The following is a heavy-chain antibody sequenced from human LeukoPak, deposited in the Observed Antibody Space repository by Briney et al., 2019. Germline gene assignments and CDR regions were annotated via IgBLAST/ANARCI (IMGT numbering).Heavy chain of an antibody. J-gene: IGHJ6*03. V-gene: IGHV3-7*01. CDR1: GFTFSSYW. Sequence: RTGGSLRLSCAASGFTFSSYWMSWVRQAPGKGLEWVANIKQDESEKYYVDSVKGRFTISRDNAKNSLYLQMSSLRAEDTAVYYCARDQPRQGFWSGYYYMDVWGKGTTVTVSS. CDR2: IKQDESEK. CDR3: ARDQPRQGFWSGYYYMDV. D-gene: IGHD3-3*01.